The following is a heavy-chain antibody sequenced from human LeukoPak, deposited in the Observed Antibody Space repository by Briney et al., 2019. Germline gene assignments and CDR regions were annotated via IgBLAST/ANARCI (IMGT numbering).Heavy chain of an antibody. Sequence: SETLSLTCAVYGGSFSNYYWSWIRQPPGKGLEWIGEINDSGRINYNPSLMSRVTVSVDTSKNQFSLRLTSVTATDTAVYYCARRWNYGRNYYIDVWGNGATVSVSS. V-gene: IGHV4-34*01. J-gene: IGHJ6*03. CDR2: INDSGRI. CDR1: GGSFSNYY. CDR3: ARRWNYGRNYYIDV. D-gene: IGHD1-7*01.